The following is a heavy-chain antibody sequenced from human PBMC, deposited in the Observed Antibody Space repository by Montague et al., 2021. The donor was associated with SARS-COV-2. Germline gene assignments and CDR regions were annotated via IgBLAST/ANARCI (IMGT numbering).Heavy chain of an antibody. CDR2: LHHYSGRT. V-gene: IGHV4-39*07. CDR3: ARVRYYGSGTSLGMDV. CDR1: GGSLSSSGYF. Sequence: SETLSLTCTVSGGSLSSSGYFWAWIRQSPEKGLEWIGSLHHYSGRTDYNPSLKGRVTISVDTSKNQFSLKLSSVTAADTAVYYCARVRYYGSGTSLGMDVWGQGTTVTVSS. J-gene: IGHJ6*02. D-gene: IGHD3-10*01.